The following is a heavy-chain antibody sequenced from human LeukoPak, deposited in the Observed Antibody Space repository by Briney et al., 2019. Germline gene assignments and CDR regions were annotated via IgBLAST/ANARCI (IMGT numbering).Heavy chain of an antibody. CDR3: ARSMVRGGYAFDI. D-gene: IGHD3-10*01. CDR2: IHYSGNT. J-gene: IGHJ3*02. CDR1: GGSISGNY. Sequence: SETLSLTCTVSGGSISGNYWTWIRQPPGKRLEWIGYIHYSGNTNYNPSLKSRVTISVDTSKNQFSLELSSATAADAAVYYCARSMVRGGYAFDIWGQGTMVTVSS. V-gene: IGHV4-59*01.